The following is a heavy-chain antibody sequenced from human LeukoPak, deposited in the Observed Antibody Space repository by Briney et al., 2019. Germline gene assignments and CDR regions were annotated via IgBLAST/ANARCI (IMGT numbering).Heavy chain of an antibody. CDR3: AREEEGDYSDYFDY. V-gene: IGHV4-4*07. CDR2: IQTSGST. D-gene: IGHD2-15*01. Sequence: SESLSLTCSVSGVSIRSYSWSWIRQPSGKGLEWIGRIQTSGSTNYNPSLRSRVTMSVDTSKNQFSLKLSSVTAADTAVYYCAREEEGDYSDYFDYWGQGTLVTVSS. J-gene: IGHJ4*02. CDR1: GVSIRSYS.